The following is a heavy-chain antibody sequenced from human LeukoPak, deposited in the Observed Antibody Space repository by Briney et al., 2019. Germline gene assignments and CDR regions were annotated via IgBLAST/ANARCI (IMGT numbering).Heavy chain of an antibody. V-gene: IGHV4-59*12. CDR1: GGSISGYY. D-gene: IGHD1-1*01. CDR3: ASGDNDPLFDY. CDR2: IYYSGST. J-gene: IGHJ4*02. Sequence: SETLSLTCTVSGGSISGYYWSWIRQSPGKGLEWIGYIYYSGSTNYNPSLKSRVTISLDTSRNQFSLKLSSVTAADTAVYYCASGDNDPLFDYWGQGTLVTVSS.